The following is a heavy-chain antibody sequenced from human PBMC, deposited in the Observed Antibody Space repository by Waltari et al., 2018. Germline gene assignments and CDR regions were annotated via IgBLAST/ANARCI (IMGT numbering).Heavy chain of an antibody. J-gene: IGHJ4*02. CDR3: AKVSGSIRDRRGSPPGDY. CDR2: ISYDGSNK. Sequence: QVHLVESGGGVVQPGRSLRLSCAASGFTFSSYGMYWVRQAPGKVLEWVALISYDGSNKYYADSVKGLFTISRDNSKNTLYLQMSSLGAEDTAVYYCAKVSGSIRDRRGSPPGDYWGQGTLVTVSS. V-gene: IGHV3-30*18. CDR1: GFTFSSYG. D-gene: IGHD3-10*01.